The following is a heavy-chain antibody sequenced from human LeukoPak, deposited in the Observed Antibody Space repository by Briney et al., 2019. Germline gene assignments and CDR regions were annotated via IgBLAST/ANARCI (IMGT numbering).Heavy chain of an antibody. CDR2: IYPGDSDT. V-gene: IGHV5-51*01. CDR3: ATRGYNWNYAFDI. J-gene: IGHJ3*02. CDR1: GYTFTIYW. D-gene: IGHD1-7*01. Sequence: GESLKISCKGSGYTFTIYWIAWVRQIPGKGLEWMGFIYPGDSDTRYSPSFQGQVTISADKSISTAYLQWSSLKASDTAMYYCATRGYNWNYAFDIWGQGTMVTVSS.